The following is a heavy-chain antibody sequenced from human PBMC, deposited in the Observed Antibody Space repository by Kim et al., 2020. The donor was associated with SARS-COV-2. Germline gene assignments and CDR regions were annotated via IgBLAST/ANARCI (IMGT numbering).Heavy chain of an antibody. V-gene: IGHV1-46*01. J-gene: IGHJ4*02. CDR1: GYTFSIYY. CDR3: ARGRGGYSYGVDY. Sequence: ASVKVSCKASGYTFSIYYIHWVRQAPGQGLEWMGIIFPSGSSTIYAQNFQGRATMTSDTSTSTVYIELSSLRFEDTAVYYCARGRGGYSYGVDYWGQGTLVTVSS. CDR2: IFPSGSST. D-gene: IGHD5-18*01.